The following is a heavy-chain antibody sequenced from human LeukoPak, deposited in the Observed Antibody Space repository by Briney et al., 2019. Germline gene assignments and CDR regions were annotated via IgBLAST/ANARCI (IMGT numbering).Heavy chain of an antibody. V-gene: IGHV1-46*01. J-gene: IGHJ5*02. CDR1: GYTFTSYY. Sequence: GASVKVSCKASGYTFTSYYMHWVRQASGQGLEWMGIINPSGGSTSYAQKFQGRVTMTRDMSTSTVYMELSSLRSEDTAVYYCARDNSVGDIAWWFDPWGQGTLVTVSS. D-gene: IGHD3-16*02. CDR2: INPSGGST. CDR3: ARDNSVGDIAWWFDP.